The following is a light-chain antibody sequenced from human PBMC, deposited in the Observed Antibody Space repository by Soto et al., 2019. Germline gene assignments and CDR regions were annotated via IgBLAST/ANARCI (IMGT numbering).Light chain of an antibody. CDR1: QNVDNNY. J-gene: IGKJ1*01. CDR2: GAS. CDR3: QQYASPPLT. Sequence: EIVLTHSPGTLSLSPGERATLSCRASQNVDNNYLAWYQQKPGQAPRLVIYGASSRAAGIPDRFSASGSGTDFTFTISRLEPEDFAVYYCQQYASPPLTFGQGTKVEIK. V-gene: IGKV3-20*01.